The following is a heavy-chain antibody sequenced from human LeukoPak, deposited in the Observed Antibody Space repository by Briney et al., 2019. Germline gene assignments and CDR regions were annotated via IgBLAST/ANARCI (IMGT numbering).Heavy chain of an antibody. CDR1: GFTFSSYW. D-gene: IGHD4-17*01. CDR2: IKQDGSEK. CDR3: ARDGWYGEGYYYYGMDV. V-gene: IGHV3-7*01. J-gene: IGHJ6*02. Sequence: GGSLRLSCAASGFTFSSYWMSWVRQAPGKGLEWVANIKQDGSEKYYVDSVKGRFTISRDNAKNSLYLQMNSLRAEDTAVYYCARDGWYGEGYYYYGMDVWGQGTTVTVPS.